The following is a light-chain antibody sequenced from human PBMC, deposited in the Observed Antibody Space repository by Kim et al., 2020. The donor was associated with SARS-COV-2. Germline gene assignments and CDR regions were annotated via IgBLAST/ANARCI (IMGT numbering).Light chain of an antibody. CDR2: ETS. J-gene: IGKJ1*01. CDR1: QIVSITY. Sequence: PGERATRSCRAGQIVSITYLDWYQQKPGQAPRLLMYETSSRAADIPDRFTGSGSGAAFTLTISRLEPEDVAVYYCQQYGSSSTFGQGTKVDIK. V-gene: IGKV3-20*01. CDR3: QQYGSSST.